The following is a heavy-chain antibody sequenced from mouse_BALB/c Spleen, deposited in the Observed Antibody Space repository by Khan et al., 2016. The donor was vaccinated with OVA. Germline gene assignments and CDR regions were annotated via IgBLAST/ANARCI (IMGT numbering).Heavy chain of an antibody. J-gene: IGHJ3*01. CDR3: KRRGVGNRFAY. Sequence: QVQLKQSGAELVRPGVSVKISCKGSGYTFTDFTMHWVRQSHAMSLEWIGVISTYYGHATYNQKFKDKATLTVDKSSSTASMDLARLTSEDSAIYYCKRRGVGNRFAYWGQGTLVTVSA. V-gene: IGHV1S137*01. D-gene: IGHD4-1*01. CDR2: ISTYYGHA. CDR1: GYTFTDFT.